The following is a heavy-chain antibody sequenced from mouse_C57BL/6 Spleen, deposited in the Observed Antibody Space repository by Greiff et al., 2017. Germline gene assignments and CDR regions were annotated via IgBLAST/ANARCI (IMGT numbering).Heavy chain of an antibody. V-gene: IGHV1-15*01. CDR1: GYTFTDYE. D-gene: IGHD2-3*01. J-gene: IGHJ4*01. Sequence: VQLKESGAELVRPGASVTLSCKASGYTFTDYEMHWVKQTPVHGLEWIGAIDPETGGTAYNQKFKGKAILTADKSSSTAYMELRSLTSEDSAVYYCTRVGLLRGYAMDYWGQGTSVTVSS. CDR2: IDPETGGT. CDR3: TRVGLLRGYAMDY.